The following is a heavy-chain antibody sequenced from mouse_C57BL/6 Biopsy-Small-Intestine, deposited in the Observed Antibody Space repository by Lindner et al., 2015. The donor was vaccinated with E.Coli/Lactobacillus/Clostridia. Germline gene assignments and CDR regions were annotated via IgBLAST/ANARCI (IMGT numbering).Heavy chain of an antibody. V-gene: IGHV1-81*01. CDR2: IIPIFGTA. CDR1: GGTFSSYA. Sequence: VKVSCKASGGTFSSYAISWVRQAPGQGLEWMGGIIPIFGTANYAQKFQGRVTITADKSTSTAYMELSSLRSEDTAVYYCARGRRGSGSYYYYGMDVWGQGTTVTVSS. D-gene: IGHD1-1*01. J-gene: IGHJ1*01. CDR3: ARGRRGSGSYYYYGMDV.